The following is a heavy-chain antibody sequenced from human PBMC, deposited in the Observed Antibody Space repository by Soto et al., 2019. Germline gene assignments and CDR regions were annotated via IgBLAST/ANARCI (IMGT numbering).Heavy chain of an antibody. CDR2: IYYSGST. CDR1: GGSLSSGRYF. Sequence: ASEDLSLTRTGSGGSLSSGRYFWGRILLAPWKGLEWIGFIYYSGSTYYNPSLKSRVTISVDTSKNQFSLKLSSVTAADTAVYYCARPRGGDLFWFDPWGQGTLVTVSS. D-gene: IGHD3-10*01. CDR3: ARPRGGDLFWFDP. J-gene: IGHJ5*02. V-gene: IGHV4-39*07.